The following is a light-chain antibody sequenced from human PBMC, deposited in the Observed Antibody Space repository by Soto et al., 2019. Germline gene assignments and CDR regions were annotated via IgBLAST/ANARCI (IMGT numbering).Light chain of an antibody. CDR1: SSDVGGYNY. CDR2: EVT. Sequence: QSVLTQPPSASGSPGQSVTISCTGTSSDVGGYNYVSSYQQYPGRAPKLMIYEVTKRPSGVPDRFSGSKSGNTASLTVSGLQAEDEADYYCSSYAASNNFYFVFGGGTKVTVL. CDR3: SSYAASNNFYFV. V-gene: IGLV2-8*01. J-gene: IGLJ3*02.